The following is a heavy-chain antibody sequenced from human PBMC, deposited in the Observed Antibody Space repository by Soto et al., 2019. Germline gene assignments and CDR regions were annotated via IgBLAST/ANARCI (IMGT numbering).Heavy chain of an antibody. CDR3: LMSGHPRGLRDY. J-gene: IGHJ4*02. D-gene: IGHD4-17*01. CDR1: GYTFTGYY. CDR2: INPNSGGT. Sequence: RASVKVSCKASGYTFTGYYMHWVRQAPGQGLEWMGWINPNSGGTNYAQKFQGRVTMTRDTSISTAYMELSRLRSDDTAVYYCLMSGHPRGLRDYWGQGTLVTVSS. V-gene: IGHV1-2*02.